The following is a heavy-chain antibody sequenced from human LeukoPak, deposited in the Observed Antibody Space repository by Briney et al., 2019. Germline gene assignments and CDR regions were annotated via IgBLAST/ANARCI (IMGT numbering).Heavy chain of an antibody. V-gene: IGHV1-69*13. D-gene: IGHD2-2*01. CDR1: GGTFSSYA. CDR3: AAGPQIVVVPAGHYYYYYGMDV. CDR2: IIPIFGTA. J-gene: IGHJ6*02. Sequence: SVKVSCKASGGTFSSYAISWVRQAPGQGLEWMEGIIPIFGTANYAQKFQGRVTITADESTSTAYMELSSLRSEDTAVYYCAAGPQIVVVPAGHYYYYYGMDVWGQGTTVTVSS.